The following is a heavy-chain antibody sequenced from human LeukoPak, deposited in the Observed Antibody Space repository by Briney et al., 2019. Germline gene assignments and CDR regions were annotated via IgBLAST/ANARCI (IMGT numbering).Heavy chain of an antibody. CDR2: IRYDGSNK. CDR1: GFTFSSYG. J-gene: IGHJ4*02. CDR3: AKSPSMVRGSYYFDY. V-gene: IGHV3-30*02. D-gene: IGHD3-10*01. Sequence: PGGSLRLSCAASGFTFSSYGMHWVRQAPGKGLEWVAFIRYDGSNKYYADSVKGRFTISRDNSKNTLYLQMNSLRAEDTAVYYCAKSPSMVRGSYYFDYRGQGTLVTVSS.